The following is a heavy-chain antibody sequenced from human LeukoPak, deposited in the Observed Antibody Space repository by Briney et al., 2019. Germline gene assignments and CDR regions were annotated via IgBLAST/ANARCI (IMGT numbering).Heavy chain of an antibody. V-gene: IGHV4-59*12. CDR1: GGSISSYY. CDR2: IYYSGST. D-gene: IGHD6-19*01. Sequence: SETLSLTCTVSGGSISSYYWSWIRQPPGKGLEWIGYIYYSGSTNYNPSLKSRVTISVDTSKNQFSLKLSSVTAAATAVYYCARLRIYSSGWYSDYWGQGTLVTVSS. CDR3: ARLRIYSSGWYSDY. J-gene: IGHJ4*02.